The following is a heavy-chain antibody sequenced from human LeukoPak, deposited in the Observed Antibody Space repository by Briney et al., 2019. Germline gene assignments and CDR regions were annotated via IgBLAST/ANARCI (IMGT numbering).Heavy chain of an antibody. J-gene: IGHJ4*02. Sequence: PSETLSLTCAVSGGSISSSSYYWGWIRQPPGKGLEWIGSIYYSGGTYYNPSLKSRVTMSVDTSKNQFSLKLNSVTAADTAVYYCARVPFDWRVRADYWGQGTLVTVSS. D-gene: IGHD3-9*01. CDR3: ARVPFDWRVRADY. CDR1: GGSISSSSYY. CDR2: IYYSGGT. V-gene: IGHV4-39*07.